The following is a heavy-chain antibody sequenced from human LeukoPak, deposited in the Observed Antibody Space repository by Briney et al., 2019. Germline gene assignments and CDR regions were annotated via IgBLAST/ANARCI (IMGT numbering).Heavy chain of an antibody. Sequence: SETLSLTCTVSGASISSYYWSWIRQPPGKGLEWIGSIYYSGTTNYNPSLKSRVTISIDTSKNQFSLELTSVTTADTAVFYCAKGRASHEYWGQGILVTVSS. CDR3: AKGRASHEY. D-gene: IGHD3-16*01. CDR1: GASISSYY. J-gene: IGHJ4*02. CDR2: IYYSGTT. V-gene: IGHV4-59*01.